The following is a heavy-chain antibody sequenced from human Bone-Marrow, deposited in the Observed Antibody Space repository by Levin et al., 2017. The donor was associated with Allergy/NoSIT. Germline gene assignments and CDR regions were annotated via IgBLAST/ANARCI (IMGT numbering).Heavy chain of an antibody. Sequence: LSLTCAASGFTFNNYAIHWVRQAPGKGLEWLALISYDGSNKYYADSVKGRFTISGDNSRYTLYLEMNSLRADDTAVYYCARYGWYSSSGYHYYYGVDVWGQGTTVTVSS. V-gene: IGHV3-30*04. CDR3: ARYGWYSSSGYHYYYGVDV. D-gene: IGHD6-19*01. CDR2: ISYDGSNK. CDR1: GFTFNNYA. J-gene: IGHJ6*02.